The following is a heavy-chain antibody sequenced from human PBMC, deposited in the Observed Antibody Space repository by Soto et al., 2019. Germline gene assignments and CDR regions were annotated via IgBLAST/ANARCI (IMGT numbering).Heavy chain of an antibody. D-gene: IGHD3-3*01. J-gene: IGHJ3*02. CDR2: VSYRGIT. Sequence: QVQLQESGPGLVKPSETLSLTCTVSGGSVSSDSYFWSWVRQPPGKGLEWIGYVSYRGITTYNPSLKSRVTLVLGTSKNQISLNLRAVTAADTALYYCARDREYSFGLTYDIWGQGTMVTVSS. CDR1: GGSVSSDSYF. V-gene: IGHV4-61*01. CDR3: ARDREYSFGLTYDI.